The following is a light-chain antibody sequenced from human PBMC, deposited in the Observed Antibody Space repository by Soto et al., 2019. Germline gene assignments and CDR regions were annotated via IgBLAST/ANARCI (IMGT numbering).Light chain of an antibody. J-gene: IGKJ1*01. CDR3: HQSNGYSTWT. V-gene: IGKV1-33*01. Sequence: DTQLTQSLSSLSASVGDRVTITCQASQHISDYLNWYQQKPGKAPKLLIYDASKLETGVPSRFSGSGSRKDFTFNIRSLEAEDSAKYYCHQSNGYSTWTLGLGTHVDIK. CDR1: QHISDY. CDR2: DAS.